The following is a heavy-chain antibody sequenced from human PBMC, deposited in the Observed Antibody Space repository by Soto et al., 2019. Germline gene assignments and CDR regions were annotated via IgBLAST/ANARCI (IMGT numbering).Heavy chain of an antibody. CDR1: GGSISGYY. J-gene: IGHJ3*02. V-gene: IGHV4-59*08. Sequence: TSETLSLTCTVSGGSISGYYWSWIRQPPGKGLEWIGYIYYSGSTNYNPSLKSRVTISVDTSKIHFSLKLSSVTAADTAVYYCARRYGGAFDIWGQGTMVTVS. D-gene: IGHD3-10*01. CDR2: IYYSGST. CDR3: ARRYGGAFDI.